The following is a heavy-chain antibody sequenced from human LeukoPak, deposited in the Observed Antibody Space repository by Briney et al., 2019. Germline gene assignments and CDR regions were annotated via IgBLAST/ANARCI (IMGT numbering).Heavy chain of an antibody. CDR3: ARDWLAVAGTRGYAFDI. D-gene: IGHD6-19*01. J-gene: IGHJ3*02. Sequence: ASVKVSCKASGCTFTSYGISWVRQAPGQGLDWMGWFSAYNGNTNYAQKLQGRVTMAADTSTSTAYMELRSLRSDDTAVYYCARDWLAVAGTRGYAFDIWGQGTMVTVSS. CDR2: FSAYNGNT. V-gene: IGHV1-18*01. CDR1: GCTFTSYG.